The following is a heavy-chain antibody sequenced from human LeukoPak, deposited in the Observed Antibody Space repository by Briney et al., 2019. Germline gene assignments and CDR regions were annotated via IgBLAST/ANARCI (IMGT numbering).Heavy chain of an antibody. CDR3: ARDRRGYCSGGSCFTGSLYFDY. CDR2: INPNSGGT. CDR1: GYTFTGYY. V-gene: IGHV1-2*02. D-gene: IGHD2-15*01. Sequence: GASVKVSCKASGYTFTGYYMHWVRQAPGQGLEWMGWINPNSGGTNYAQKFQGRVTVTRDTSISTAYMELSRLRSDDTAVYYCARDRRGYCSGGSCFTGSLYFDYWGQGTLVTVSS. J-gene: IGHJ4*02.